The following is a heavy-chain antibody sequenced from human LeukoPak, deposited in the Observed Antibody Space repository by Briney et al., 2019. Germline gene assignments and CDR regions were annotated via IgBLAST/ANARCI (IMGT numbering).Heavy chain of an antibody. V-gene: IGHV3-30*02. Sequence: PGGSLRLSCSASGFTFSNYGMHWVRQAPGKGLEWVAFIRYDGSNKYFADSLKGRFTISRDNSKNTLYLQMNSLRPEDTAVYYCARVSILIVPYYAFDIWGQGTMVTVSS. CDR3: ARVSILIVPYYAFDI. D-gene: IGHD2/OR15-2a*01. CDR1: GFTFSNYG. CDR2: IRYDGSNK. J-gene: IGHJ3*02.